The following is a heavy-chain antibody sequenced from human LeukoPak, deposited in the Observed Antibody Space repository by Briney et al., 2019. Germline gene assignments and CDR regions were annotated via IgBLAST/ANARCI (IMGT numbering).Heavy chain of an antibody. J-gene: IGHJ4*02. CDR3: AGGGDWHLGY. V-gene: IGHV4-4*02. D-gene: IGHD2-21*02. Sequence: SETLSLTCVISDGSIRDGSWWSWVRQPPGKGLEWIGEIYHSGSTNYNPSLKSRVTISVDKSKNQFSLKLSSVTAADTAVYYCAGGGDWHLGYWGQGTLVTVSS. CDR1: DGSIRDGSW. CDR2: IYHSGST.